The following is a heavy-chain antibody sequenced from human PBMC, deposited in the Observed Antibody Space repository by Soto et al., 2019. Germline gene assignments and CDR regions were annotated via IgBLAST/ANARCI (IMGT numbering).Heavy chain of an antibody. J-gene: IGHJ4*02. CDR2: INAGNGNT. V-gene: IGHV1-3*01. CDR3: ATTSAYYLYAY. D-gene: IGHD3-22*01. CDR1: GYTFTSYA. Sequence: QVQLVQSGAEVKKPGASVKVSCKASGYTFTSYAMHWVRQAPGQRLEWMGWINAGNGNTKYSQKFQGRVTITRDTSASTAYMELSSLISEDTAVYSSATTSAYYLYAYSGQRTLVPLSS.